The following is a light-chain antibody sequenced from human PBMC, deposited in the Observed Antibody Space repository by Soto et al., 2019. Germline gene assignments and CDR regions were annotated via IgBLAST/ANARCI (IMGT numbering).Light chain of an antibody. CDR3: QQSYSTPYT. CDR1: QSISNY. J-gene: IGKJ2*01. Sequence: DIQMTHSPPSLSASVGARVTITCRASQSISNYLNWYQQKPGKAPKLLIYGASSLESGLPSRFSGSGSGTDFTLAIASLQPEDFGTYYCQQSYSTPYTVGQGTKLEIK. CDR2: GAS. V-gene: IGKV1-39*01.